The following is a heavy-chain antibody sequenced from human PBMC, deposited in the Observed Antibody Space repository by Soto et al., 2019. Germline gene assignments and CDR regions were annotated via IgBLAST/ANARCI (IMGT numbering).Heavy chain of an antibody. CDR2: ITGSGGST. V-gene: IGHV3-23*01. CDR1: GFSFSSYA. J-gene: IGHJ5*02. CDR3: AKDLPRRYCSSTSCLGYNWFDP. Sequence: GSLRLSCAASGFSFSSYAMSWVRQSPGRGLTWVSVITGSGGSTYYADSVKGRFTISRDNSKNTLYLQMNSLRAEDTAVYYCAKDLPRRYCSSTSCLGYNWFDPWGQGTVVTVSS. D-gene: IGHD2-2*01.